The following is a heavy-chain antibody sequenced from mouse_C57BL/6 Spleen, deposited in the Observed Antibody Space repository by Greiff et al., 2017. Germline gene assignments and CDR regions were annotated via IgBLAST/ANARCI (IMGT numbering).Heavy chain of an antibody. D-gene: IGHD1-1*01. CDR2: IDPNSGGT. Sequence: QVQLQQPGAELVKPGASVKLSCKASGYTFTSYWMHWVKQRPGRGLEWIGRIDPNSGGTKYNEKFKSKATLTVDKPSSTAYMQLSSLTSEDSAVYYCASVTTVVENYAMDYWGQGTSVTVSS. CDR3: ASVTTVVENYAMDY. CDR1: GYTFTSYW. V-gene: IGHV1-72*01. J-gene: IGHJ4*01.